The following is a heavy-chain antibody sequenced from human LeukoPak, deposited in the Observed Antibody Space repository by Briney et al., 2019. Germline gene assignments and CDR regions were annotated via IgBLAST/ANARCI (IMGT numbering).Heavy chain of an antibody. CDR2: ISGRGGST. V-gene: IGHV3-23*01. CDR1: GFTFSNAW. Sequence: GGSLRLSCAASGFTFSNAWMSWVRQAPGKGLEWVSAISGRGGSTYYADSVKGRFTISRDNPKNTLYLQMNSLRAEDTAVYYCAKRMGSSSWYLAFDIWGQGTMVTVSS. CDR3: AKRMGSSSWYLAFDI. D-gene: IGHD6-13*01. J-gene: IGHJ3*02.